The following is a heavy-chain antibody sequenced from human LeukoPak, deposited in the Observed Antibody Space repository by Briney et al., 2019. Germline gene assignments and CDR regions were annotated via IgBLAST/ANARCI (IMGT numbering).Heavy chain of an antibody. Sequence: GGSLRLSCAASGFTLSNAWMAWVRQAPGKGLEWVSSISGGSTYYADSVKGRFTISRDNSKNTLYLQMNSLRAEDTAVYYCAKGGYNYGYVDCWGQGTLVTVSS. CDR3: AKGGYNYGYVDC. J-gene: IGHJ4*02. D-gene: IGHD5-18*01. CDR1: GFTLSNAW. CDR2: ISGGST. V-gene: IGHV3-23*01.